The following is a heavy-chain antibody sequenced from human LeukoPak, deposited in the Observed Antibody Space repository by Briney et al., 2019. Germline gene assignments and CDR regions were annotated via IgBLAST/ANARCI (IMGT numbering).Heavy chain of an antibody. J-gene: IGHJ5*02. CDR2: ISRSGGNT. V-gene: IGHV3-64*01. D-gene: IGHD3-3*01. CDR3: ARGVPNYDFWSGYSPFDP. CDR1: GFTISRSS. Sequence: GGSLRLSCAASGFTISRSSMHWVRQAPGKGLEFVSAISRSGGNTYYANSVKGRFTISRDTSKNTLYLQVGNLRVEDTAVYYCARGVPNYDFWSGYSPFDPWGQGTLVTVSS.